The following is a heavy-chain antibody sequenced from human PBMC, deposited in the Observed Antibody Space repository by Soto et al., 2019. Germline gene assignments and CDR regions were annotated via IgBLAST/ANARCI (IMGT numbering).Heavy chain of an antibody. CDR3: ARGYSSSRDLGY. CDR2: IWYDGSNK. V-gene: IGHV3-33*01. CDR1: GFSFSSYD. J-gene: IGHJ4*02. D-gene: IGHD6-13*01. Sequence: QVQLVESGGGVVQPGTSLRLSCAASGFSFSSYDIHWVRQAPGKGLEWVAVIWYDGSNKYYADSVKGRFIISRDNSKNTLYLQMNSRRADDTAVYYCARGYSSSRDLGYWGQETLVTVSS.